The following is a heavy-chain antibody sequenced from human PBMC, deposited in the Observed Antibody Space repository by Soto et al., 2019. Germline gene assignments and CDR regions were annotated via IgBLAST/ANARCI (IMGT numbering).Heavy chain of an antibody. CDR1: GFSCSSYD. Sequence: EVQMLESGGGLVQPGGSLRLSCAVSGFSCSSYDMSWVRQAPGKGLEWVSTILVAGSTHYPDSVRGRFAISRDTSKNTVFLQMNSLTAGDTAVYYCAKATATGGGAFDICGQGTMVTVSS. CDR2: ILVAGST. V-gene: IGHV3-23*01. CDR3: AKATATGGGAFDI. J-gene: IGHJ3*02. D-gene: IGHD2-8*02.